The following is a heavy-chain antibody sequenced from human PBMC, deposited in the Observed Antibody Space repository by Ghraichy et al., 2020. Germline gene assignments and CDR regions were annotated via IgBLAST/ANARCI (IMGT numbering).Heavy chain of an antibody. CDR3: AKDGAYYDFWSGYYVWDY. V-gene: IGHV3-23*01. D-gene: IGHD3-3*01. CDR1: GFTFSSYA. CDR2: ISGSGGST. J-gene: IGHJ4*02. Sequence: LSLTCAASGFTFSSYAMSWVRQAPGKGLEWVSAISGSGGSTYYADSVKGRFTISRDNSKNTLYLQMNSLRAEDTAVYYCAKDGAYYDFWSGYYVWDYWGQGTLVTVSS.